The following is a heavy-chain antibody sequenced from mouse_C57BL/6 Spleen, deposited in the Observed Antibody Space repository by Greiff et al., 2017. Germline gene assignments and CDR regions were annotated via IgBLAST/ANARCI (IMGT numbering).Heavy chain of an antibody. J-gene: IGHJ2*01. D-gene: IGHD1-1*01. CDR2: IHPNSGST. Sequence: QVQLQQPGAELVKPGASVKLSCKASGYTFTSYWMHWVKQRPGQGLEWIGMIHPNSGSTNYNEKFKSKATLTVDKSSSTAYMQLSSLTSEDSAVYYCARWDTTVVPRDYWGQGTTLTVSS. CDR1: GYTFTSYW. CDR3: ARWDTTVVPRDY. V-gene: IGHV1-64*01.